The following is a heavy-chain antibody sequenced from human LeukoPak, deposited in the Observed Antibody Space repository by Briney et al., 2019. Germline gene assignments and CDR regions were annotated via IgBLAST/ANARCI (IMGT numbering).Heavy chain of an antibody. J-gene: IGHJ4*02. CDR3: ARASLGPPWAFDS. D-gene: IGHD5/OR15-5a*01. Sequence: PSETLSLTCTVSGGSISDDYWSWIRQSPGKGLEWVAYINNNGKTNYNVSLRSRVTISIDKSKNQFSLKLSSVTAADTAMFYCARASLGPPWAFDSWGQGTLVTVSS. CDR2: INNNGKT. CDR1: GGSISDDY. V-gene: IGHV4-59*01.